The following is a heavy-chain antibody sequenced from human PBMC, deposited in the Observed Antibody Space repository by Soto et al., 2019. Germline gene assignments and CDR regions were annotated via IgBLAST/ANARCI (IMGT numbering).Heavy chain of an antibody. V-gene: IGHV4-31*03. CDR1: GGSISSGGYY. CDR3: ATHTVTKKNFDY. Sequence: PSETLSLTGTVSGGSISSGGYYWSWIRQHPGKGLEWIGYIYYSGSTYYNPSLKSRVTISVDTSKKQFSLKLSSVTAEDTAVYYCATHTVTKKNFDYCGQGTLFPV. J-gene: IGHJ4*02. D-gene: IGHD4-17*01. CDR2: IYYSGST.